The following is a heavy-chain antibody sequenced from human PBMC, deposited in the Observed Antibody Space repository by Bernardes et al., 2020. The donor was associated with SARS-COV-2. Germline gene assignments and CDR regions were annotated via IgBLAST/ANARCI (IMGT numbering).Heavy chain of an antibody. CDR3: ARDGGYCSGGSCYGGFDY. Sequence: RHSCAASGFTFSSYGMPWVRQAPGQGLEWVAVIWYDGSNKYYADSVKGRFTISRDNSKNTLYLQMNSLRAEDTAVYYCARDGGYCSGGSCYGGFDYWGQGTLVTVSS. J-gene: IGHJ4*02. V-gene: IGHV3-33*01. CDR2: IWYDGSNK. D-gene: IGHD2-15*01. CDR1: GFTFSSYG.